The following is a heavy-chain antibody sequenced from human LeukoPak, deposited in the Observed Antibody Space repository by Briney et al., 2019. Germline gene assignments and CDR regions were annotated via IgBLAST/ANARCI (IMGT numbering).Heavy chain of an antibody. J-gene: IGHJ4*02. Sequence: GGSLRLSCVASGFSFRSYGMHWVRQAPGKGLEWVAFIRYDGSNKYYADSVKGRFTISRDNSKNTLYLQMNSLRAEDTAVYYCAKDSSSGSYYWGQGTLVTVSS. V-gene: IGHV3-30*02. CDR3: AKDSSSGSYY. CDR1: GFSFRSYG. D-gene: IGHD1-26*01. CDR2: IRYDGSNK.